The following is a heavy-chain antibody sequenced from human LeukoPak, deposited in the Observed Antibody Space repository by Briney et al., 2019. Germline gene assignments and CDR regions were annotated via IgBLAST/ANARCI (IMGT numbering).Heavy chain of an antibody. CDR1: RYTLSSYA. V-gene: IGHV1-18*01. CDR2: ISAYNGNT. CDR3: ARCDSSSYYEYPLDP. D-gene: IGHD3-22*01. Sequence: ASVKVSCKASRYTLSSYAISSVRQAPGQGLEWMGWISAYNGNTNYAQKLQGRVTMTTDTSTSTAYMELRSLRSDDTAVYYCARCDSSSYYEYPLDPWGQGTLVTVSS. J-gene: IGHJ5*02.